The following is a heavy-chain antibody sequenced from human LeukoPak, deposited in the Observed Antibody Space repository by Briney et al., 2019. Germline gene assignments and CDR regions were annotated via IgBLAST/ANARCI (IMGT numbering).Heavy chain of an antibody. CDR2: ISAYNGNT. Sequence: GASVKVSCKASGYTFTSYDINWVRQAPGQGLEWMGWISAYNGNTNYAQKLQGRVTMTTDTSTSTAYMELRSLRSDDTAVYYCATDSSGFGDYWGQGTLVTVSS. CDR1: GYTFTSYD. V-gene: IGHV1-18*01. J-gene: IGHJ4*02. D-gene: IGHD6-19*01. CDR3: ATDSSGFGDY.